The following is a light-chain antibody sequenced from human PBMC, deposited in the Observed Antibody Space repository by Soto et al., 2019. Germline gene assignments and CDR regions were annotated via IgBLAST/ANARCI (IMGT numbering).Light chain of an antibody. Sequence: EIVLTQSPGTLSLSPGERATLSCRASQSVSSSYLAWYQQKPGQAPRLLIYGASSRATGIPDRFSGSGSGTDFTRPISRLEPEDGAVYYCQQYGSSPGTFGQGTKVEIK. CDR2: GAS. CDR3: QQYGSSPGT. CDR1: QSVSSSY. J-gene: IGKJ1*01. V-gene: IGKV3-20*01.